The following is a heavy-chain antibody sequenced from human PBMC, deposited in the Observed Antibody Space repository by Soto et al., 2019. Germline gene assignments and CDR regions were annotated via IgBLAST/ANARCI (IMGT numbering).Heavy chain of an antibody. CDR3: ARGVGSSPPRY. D-gene: IGHD3-9*01. J-gene: IGHJ1*01. V-gene: IGHV4-59*01. Sequence: PSETLSLTCTISGGSISVYYWSWIRQSPRQGLEWIGYVYDNGRPYYSPSLKRRVTISADTSKNQISLKLTSATAADRAVYYCARGVGSSPPRYWGRGTLVTVSS. CDR1: GGSISVYY. CDR2: VYDNGRP.